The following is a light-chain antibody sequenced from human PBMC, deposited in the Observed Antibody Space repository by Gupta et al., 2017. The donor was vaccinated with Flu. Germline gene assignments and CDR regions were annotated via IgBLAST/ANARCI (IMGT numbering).Light chain of an antibody. CDR3: SSYTSSSTLVV. Sequence: HSALTQPASVSGSPGQSITISCTGTSSDVGGYNYVSWYQQHPGNAPKLMIYEVSNRPSGVSNRFSGSKSGNTASLTISGLQAEDEADYYCSSYTSSSTLVVFGGGTKLTVL. J-gene: IGLJ2*01. CDR1: SSDVGGYNY. CDR2: EVS. V-gene: IGLV2-14*01.